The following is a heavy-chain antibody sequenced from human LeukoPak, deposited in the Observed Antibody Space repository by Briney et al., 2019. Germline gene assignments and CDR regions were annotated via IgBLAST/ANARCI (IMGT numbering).Heavy chain of an antibody. Sequence: GGSLRLSCTASGFTFSSYNMNWVRQAPGKGLEWASYISNGGSTTYYADSVKGRFTISRDNAKNSLFLQLKSLRDEDTAVYYCARESSYFYDSGSYYVRYYDYWGQGTLVTVSS. J-gene: IGHJ4*02. CDR3: ARESSYFYDSGSYYVRYYDY. CDR2: ISNGGSTT. CDR1: GFTFSSYN. V-gene: IGHV3-48*02. D-gene: IGHD3-10*01.